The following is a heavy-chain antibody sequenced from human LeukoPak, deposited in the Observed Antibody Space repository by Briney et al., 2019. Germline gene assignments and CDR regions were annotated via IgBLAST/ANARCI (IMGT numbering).Heavy chain of an antibody. D-gene: IGHD2-21*01. CDR1: GFTFGDYA. V-gene: IGHV3-23*01. CDR2: TSSSDAGT. CDR3: AKAPVTSCRGAYCYPFDS. Sequence: GGSLRLSCTASGFTFGDYAMTWVRQAPGKGLEWVAATSSSDAGTYHADSVRGRFTISRDNSKNTLYLQMNSLRAEDAAVYFCAKAPVTSCRGAYCYPFDSWGQGTLVTVSS. J-gene: IGHJ4*02.